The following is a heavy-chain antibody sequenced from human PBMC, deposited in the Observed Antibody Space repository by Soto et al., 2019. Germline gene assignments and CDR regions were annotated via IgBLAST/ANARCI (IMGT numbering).Heavy chain of an antibody. CDR2: IIPILGIA. J-gene: IGHJ4*02. D-gene: IGHD3-3*01. Sequence: SVKVSCKASGGTFSSYTISWVRQAPGQGLEWMGRIIPILGIANYAQKFQGRVTITADKSTSTAYMELSSLRSEDTAVYYCARDRNYDFWSGYSFDYWGQGTLVTVSS. CDR3: ARDRNYDFWSGYSFDY. CDR1: GGTFSSYT. V-gene: IGHV1-69*04.